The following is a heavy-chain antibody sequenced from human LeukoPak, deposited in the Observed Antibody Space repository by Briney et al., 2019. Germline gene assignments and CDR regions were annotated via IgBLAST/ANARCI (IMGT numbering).Heavy chain of an antibody. J-gene: IGHJ4*02. CDR1: GGSISSYY. Sequence: SETLSLTCTVSGGSISSYYWSWIRQPAGKGLEWIGRIYTSGSTNYNPSLKSRVTMSVDTSKNQFSLKLSSVTAADTAVYYCARGPNLTGTTNYFDYWGQGTLVTVSS. V-gene: IGHV4-4*07. CDR2: IYTSGST. CDR3: ARGPNLTGTTNYFDY. D-gene: IGHD1-20*01.